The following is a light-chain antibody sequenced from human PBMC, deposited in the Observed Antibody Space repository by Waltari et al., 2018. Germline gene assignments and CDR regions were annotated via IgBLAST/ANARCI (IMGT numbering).Light chain of an antibody. CDR2: DAS. J-gene: IGKJ1*01. CDR3: QQYATSPQT. CDR1: QSVVGGY. Sequence: EIVLTQSPDTLSLSPGEGDTLSCRASQSVVGGYVAWYQQKPGQAPRLLIHDASSRATGIPDRFTGSGSGADFTLTISRLEPEDSGIYYCQQYATSPQTFGQGTKVEIK. V-gene: IGKV3-20*01.